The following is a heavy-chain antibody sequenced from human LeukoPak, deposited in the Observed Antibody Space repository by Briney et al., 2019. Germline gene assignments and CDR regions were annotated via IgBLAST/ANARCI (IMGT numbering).Heavy chain of an antibody. Sequence: GGSLTLSCAGSGFTFSSYAMSWVRQAPGQGLEWVSVISDSGDYTAYADSVRGRFTISRDNSRNTLYLQMISLRPGDTAVYYCAKDTSIGKYCTHGVCSPFDYWGQGTLVTVSS. J-gene: IGHJ4*02. D-gene: IGHD2-8*01. CDR2: ISDSGDYT. CDR1: GFTFSSYA. V-gene: IGHV3-23*01. CDR3: AKDTSIGKYCTHGVCSPFDY.